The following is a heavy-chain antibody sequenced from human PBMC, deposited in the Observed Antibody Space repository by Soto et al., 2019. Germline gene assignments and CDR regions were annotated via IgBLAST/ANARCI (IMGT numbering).Heavy chain of an antibody. CDR1: CGSISSYY. V-gene: IGHV4-59*01. Sequence: PSETLSLTCTVSCGSISSYYWSWIRQPPGKGLEWIGYIYYSGSTNYNPSLKSRVTISVDTSKNQFSLKLSSVTAADTAVYYCASGGSCYSRYCYFDYWGQGTLVTVSS. CDR2: IYYSGST. J-gene: IGHJ4*02. D-gene: IGHD2-15*01. CDR3: ASGGSCYSRYCYFDY.